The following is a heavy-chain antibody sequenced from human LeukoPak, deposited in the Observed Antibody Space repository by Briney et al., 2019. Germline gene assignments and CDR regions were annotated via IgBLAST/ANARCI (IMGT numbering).Heavy chain of an antibody. D-gene: IGHD4-17*01. V-gene: IGHV4-59*11. CDR1: GDSFSSHY. Sequence: SETLSLTSAVSGDSFSSHYWTWNRQPPGRGLEWIGYISYIGTTNYNPSLKSRVTISIDTSKNQFSLKLSSVTTADTAVYYCARDLVTVTKGFDIWGLGTMVSVSS. J-gene: IGHJ3*02. CDR3: ARDLVTVTKGFDI. CDR2: ISYIGTT.